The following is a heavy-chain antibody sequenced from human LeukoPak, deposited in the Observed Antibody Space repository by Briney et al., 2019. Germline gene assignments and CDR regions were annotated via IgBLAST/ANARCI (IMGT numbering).Heavy chain of an antibody. CDR3: ARAGGSTVSHSDY. D-gene: IGHD4-17*01. Sequence: GRSLRLSCAASGFTFSSYSMNWIRQAPGKGLEWVSSISSSTSYIYYADSVKGRFTISKDNAKNSLYLQMNSLRAEDTAVYYCARAGGSTVSHSDYWGQGTLVTVSS. J-gene: IGHJ4*02. CDR1: GFTFSSYS. V-gene: IGHV3-21*01. CDR2: ISSSTSYI.